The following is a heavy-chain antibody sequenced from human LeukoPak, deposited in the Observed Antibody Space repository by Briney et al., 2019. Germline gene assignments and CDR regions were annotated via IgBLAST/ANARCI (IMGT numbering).Heavy chain of an antibody. CDR3: ARDLKTSGWYGDFDY. D-gene: IGHD6-19*01. V-gene: IGHV3-53*01. J-gene: IGHJ4*02. CDR1: GFTVSSNY. CDR2: IFSGGST. Sequence: GGSLRLSCVASGFTVSSNYMSWVRQAPGKGLEWVSAIFSGGSTFYADSVTGRFTISRDNSKNTVHLEMNSLRAEDTAVYYCARDLKTSGWYGDFDYWGQGTLFTVSS.